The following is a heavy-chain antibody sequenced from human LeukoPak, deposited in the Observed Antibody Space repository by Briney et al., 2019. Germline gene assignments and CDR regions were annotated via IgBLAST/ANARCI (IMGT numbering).Heavy chain of an antibody. V-gene: IGHV5-51*01. Sequence: GESLKISCKGSGYSFTSYWIGWVRQMPGKGLEWMGIIYPGDSDTRYSPSFQGQVTISADKSVSTAYLQWSSLKASDTAMYYCARATQTYYDSSGYYYTPTVDYWGQGTLVTVSS. D-gene: IGHD3-22*01. CDR2: IYPGDSDT. J-gene: IGHJ4*02. CDR1: GYSFTSYW. CDR3: ARATQTYYDSSGYYYTPTVDY.